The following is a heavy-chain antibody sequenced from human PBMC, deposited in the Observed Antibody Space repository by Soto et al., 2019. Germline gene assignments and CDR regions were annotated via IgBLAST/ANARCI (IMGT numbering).Heavy chain of an antibody. CDR3: TRVLYVLLWFGELSHDAFDI. V-gene: IGHV3-49*04. CDR1: GFTFGDYA. J-gene: IGHJ3*02. CDR2: IRSKAYGGTT. Sequence: PGGSLRLSCTASGFTFGDYAMSWVRQAPGKGLEWVGFIRSKAYGGTTEYAASVKGRFTISRDDSKSIAYLQMNSLKTEDTAVYYCTRVLYVLLWFGELSHDAFDIWGQGTMVTVSS. D-gene: IGHD3-10*01.